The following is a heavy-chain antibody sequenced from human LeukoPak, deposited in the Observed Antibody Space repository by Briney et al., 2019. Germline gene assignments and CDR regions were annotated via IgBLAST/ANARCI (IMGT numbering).Heavy chain of an antibody. CDR1: GFTFSTYW. CDR2: INSDGSRT. Sequence: PGGSLRLSCAASGFTFSTYWMHWARQPPGKGLVWVSRINSDGSRTTYADSVKGRFTISRDNAKNTLYLQMNSLRTEDTAVYYCARPETQYSSGLDGFDIWGQGTMVTVSS. CDR3: ARPETQYSSGLDGFDI. D-gene: IGHD6-19*01. J-gene: IGHJ3*02. V-gene: IGHV3-74*01.